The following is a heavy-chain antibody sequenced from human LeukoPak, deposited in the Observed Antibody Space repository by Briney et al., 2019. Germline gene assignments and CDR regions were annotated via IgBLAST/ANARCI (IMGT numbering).Heavy chain of an antibody. V-gene: IGHV4-34*01. CDR1: GGSFSGYY. CDR2: INHSGST. J-gene: IGHJ4*02. Sequence: SETLSLTCAVYGGSFSGYYWSWIRQPPGKGLEWIGEINHSGSTNYNPSLKSRVTISVDTSKNQFSLKLSSVTAADTAVYCCATLQGVDYWGQGTLVTVSS. D-gene: IGHD3-16*01. CDR3: ATLQGVDY.